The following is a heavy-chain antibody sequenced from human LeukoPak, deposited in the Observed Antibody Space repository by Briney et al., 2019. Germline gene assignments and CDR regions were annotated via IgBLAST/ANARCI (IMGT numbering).Heavy chain of an antibody. D-gene: IGHD3-22*01. Sequence: ASVTVSCKASGFTFRTSAVQWVRQARGQRLVWIGWIVVGSGNTNYAQKFQERVTISRDMSTSTAYMELSSLRSEDTAVYYCAAQVNYHDSTVWDPWGQGTLVTVSS. CDR3: AAQVNYHDSTVWDP. V-gene: IGHV1-58*01. J-gene: IGHJ5*02. CDR1: GFTFRTSA. CDR2: IVVGSGNT.